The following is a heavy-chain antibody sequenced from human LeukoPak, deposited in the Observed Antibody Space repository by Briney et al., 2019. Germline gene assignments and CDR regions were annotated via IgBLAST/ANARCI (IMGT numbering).Heavy chain of an antibody. CDR2: ISAYNGNT. D-gene: IGHD6-19*01. CDR1: RYTFTSYG. J-gene: IGHJ4*02. Sequence: ASVKVSCKASRYTFTSYGISWVRQAPGQGLEWMGWISAYNGNTNYAQKLQGRVTMTTDTSTRTAYMELRSPRSDDTAVYYCARDLYAVAGTKAYWGQGTLVTVSS. V-gene: IGHV1-18*01. CDR3: ARDLYAVAGTKAY.